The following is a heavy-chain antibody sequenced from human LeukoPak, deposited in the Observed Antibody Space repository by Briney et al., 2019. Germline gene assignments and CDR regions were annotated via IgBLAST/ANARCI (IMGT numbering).Heavy chain of an antibody. CDR2: IYWDGDK. CDR1: GFSLSTTGEG. D-gene: IGHD3-16*01. V-gene: IGHV2-5*02. Sequence: SGPTLVKPTQTLTLTCTFSGFSLSTTGEGVGWIRQPPGEALEWLALIYWDGDKRYSPSLKSRLSITKDTSKNQVLLTMTNVDPVDTATYYCAHWGEFVSGRPRFFDLWGRGTLVAVSS. J-gene: IGHJ2*01. CDR3: AHWGEFVSGRPRFFDL.